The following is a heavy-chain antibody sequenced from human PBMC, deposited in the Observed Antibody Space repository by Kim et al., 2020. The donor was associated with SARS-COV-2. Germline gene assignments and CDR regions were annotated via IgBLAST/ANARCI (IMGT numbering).Heavy chain of an antibody. V-gene: IGHV3-9*01. Sequence: ADSVKGRFTISRDNAKNSLYLQMNSLRAEDTALYYCAKGIGDYYYYGMDVWGQGTTVTVSS. D-gene: IGHD3-16*01. CDR3: AKGIGDYYYYGMDV. J-gene: IGHJ6*02.